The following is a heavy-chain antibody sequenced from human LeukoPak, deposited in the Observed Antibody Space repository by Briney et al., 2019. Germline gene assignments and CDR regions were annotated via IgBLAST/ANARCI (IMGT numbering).Heavy chain of an antibody. J-gene: IGHJ6*02. CDR2: VYSGGST. D-gene: IGHD3-3*01. V-gene: IGHV3-66*01. CDR1: GFTVSTIY. CDR3: AMYFGVILIGVYYYYYGLDV. Sequence: GGSLRLSCAASGFTVSTIYMSWVRQAPGKGLEWVSVVYSGGSTYYADSEKGRFTISRDNSKSTLYLQMSSLRAEDTAVYYWAMYFGVILIGVYYYYYGLDVWGQGTTVTVSS.